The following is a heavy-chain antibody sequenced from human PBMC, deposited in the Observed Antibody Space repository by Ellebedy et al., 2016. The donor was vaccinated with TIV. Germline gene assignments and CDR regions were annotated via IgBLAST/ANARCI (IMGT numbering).Heavy chain of an antibody. Sequence: AASVKVSCKASGYTFSDHYIYWVRQAPGQGLEWMGWTNPKTNGIKYVEKFEGRVSMTSDSSISTAYLELGSLRSDDTALYFCARGSSNNWYYYYGMDVWGGGTTVTVSS. CDR2: TNPKTNGI. V-gene: IGHV1-2*02. J-gene: IGHJ6*04. CDR1: GYTFSDHY. D-gene: IGHD1-1*01. CDR3: ARGSSNNWYYYYGMDV.